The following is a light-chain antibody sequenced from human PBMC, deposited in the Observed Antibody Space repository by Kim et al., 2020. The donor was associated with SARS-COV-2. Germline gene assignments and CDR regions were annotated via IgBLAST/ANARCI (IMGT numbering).Light chain of an antibody. Sequence: EIVLTQSPATLSLSPGERATLSCRVSQSVSSYLAWYQQKPGQAPRLLIYYASNRATGIPARFSGSGSGTDFTLTISSLEPEDFAVYYCQQRSNFGQGTRLEIK. CDR1: QSVSSY. CDR2: YAS. CDR3: QQRSN. J-gene: IGKJ5*01. V-gene: IGKV3-11*01.